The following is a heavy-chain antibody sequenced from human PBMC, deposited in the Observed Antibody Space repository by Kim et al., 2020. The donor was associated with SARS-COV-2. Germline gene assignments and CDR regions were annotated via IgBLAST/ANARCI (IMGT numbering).Heavy chain of an antibody. V-gene: IGHV1-24*01. CDR1: GYTLTELS. Sequence: ASVKVSCKVSGYTLTELSMHWVRQAPGIGLEWMGGFDPEDGETIYAQKFQGRVTMTEDTSTDTAYMELSSLRSEDTAVYYCATDGGGAIFGVVIPFDYWGQGTLVTVSS. J-gene: IGHJ4*02. CDR3: ATDGGGAIFGVVIPFDY. CDR2: FDPEDGET. D-gene: IGHD3-3*01.